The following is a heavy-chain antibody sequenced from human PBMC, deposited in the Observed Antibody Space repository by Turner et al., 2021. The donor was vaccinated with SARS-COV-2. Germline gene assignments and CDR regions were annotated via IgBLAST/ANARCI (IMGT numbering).Heavy chain of an antibody. J-gene: IGHJ6*02. CDR1: GGSISSSSYY. Sequence: QLQLQESGPGLVKPSETLSLSCTVTGGSISSSSYYWGWIRQPPGKGLEWVGNIYDSGSTYYNPSLKSRVTISVDTSKNQFSLKLSSVTAADTAVYYCAGEVVAATRPYYYGMDVWGQGTTVTVSS. CDR3: AGEVVAATRPYYYGMDV. D-gene: IGHD2-15*01. CDR2: IYDSGST. V-gene: IGHV4-39*02.